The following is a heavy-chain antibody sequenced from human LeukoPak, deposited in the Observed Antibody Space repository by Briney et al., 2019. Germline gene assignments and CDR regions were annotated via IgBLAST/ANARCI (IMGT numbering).Heavy chain of an antibody. D-gene: IGHD6-13*01. CDR2: ISSNGGST. Sequence: GGSLRLSCSAPGFTFSSYAMLWVRQAPGKGLEYVSAISSNGGSTYYADSVKGRFTISRDNSKNTLYLQMSSLRAEDTAVYYCVKDRAAAGTGYYYGMDVWGQGTTVTVSS. J-gene: IGHJ6*02. CDR3: VKDRAAAGTGYYYGMDV. CDR1: GFTFSSYA. V-gene: IGHV3-64D*09.